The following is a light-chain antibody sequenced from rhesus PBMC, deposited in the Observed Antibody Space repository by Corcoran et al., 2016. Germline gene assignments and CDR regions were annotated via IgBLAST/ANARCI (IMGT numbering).Light chain of an antibody. J-gene: IGKJ1*01. CDR2: AAS. V-gene: IGKV1-19*01. Sequence: DIQMTQSPSSLSASVGDKVTITCHVSQDISGWLAWYQQTPGKAPRPLIYAASRLQSGVPSRFSGSGSGTDYTLTISSLQPEDFAAYYWQQYDDLPRTFGQGTKVEIK. CDR1: QDISGW. CDR3: QQYDDLPRT.